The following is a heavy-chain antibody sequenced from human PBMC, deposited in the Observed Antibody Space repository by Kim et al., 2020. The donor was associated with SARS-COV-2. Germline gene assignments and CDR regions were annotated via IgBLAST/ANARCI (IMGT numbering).Heavy chain of an antibody. CDR3: ANETPFDY. V-gene: IGHV3-23*01. Sequence: GGRTYDADSVKGRFTISRDNSKNTLDLQMNSLRAEDTAVYYCANETPFDYWGQGTLVTVSS. J-gene: IGHJ4*02. CDR2: GGRT.